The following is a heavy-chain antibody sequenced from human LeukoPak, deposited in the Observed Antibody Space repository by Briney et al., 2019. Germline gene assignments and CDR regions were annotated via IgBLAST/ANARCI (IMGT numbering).Heavy chain of an antibody. CDR1: GGSFSGYY. J-gene: IGHJ3*02. CDR2: INHSGST. V-gene: IGHV4-34*01. CDR3: ARAFRGITIFGVVIPIGDYAFDI. Sequence: SETLSLACAVYGGSFSGYYWSWIRQPPGKGLEWIGEINHSGSTNYNPSLKSRVTISVDTSKNQFSLKLSSVTAADTAVYYCARAFRGITIFGVVIPIGDYAFDIWGQGTMVTVSS. D-gene: IGHD3-3*01.